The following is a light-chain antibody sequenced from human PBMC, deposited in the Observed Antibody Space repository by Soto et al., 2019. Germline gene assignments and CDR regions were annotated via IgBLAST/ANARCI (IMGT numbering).Light chain of an antibody. CDR3: QFYGSSLIT. CDR1: QIIKTFY. Sequence: IVLTQSPGTLSLSPWETATLSCRASQIIKTFYFGWYQQKPGQSPRLLTYGVYSRATGTPDRFSGSGSGTDFTLTISRLEPEDSAVYYCQFYGSSLITFGQGTRLEIK. V-gene: IGKV3-20*01. CDR2: GVY. J-gene: IGKJ5*01.